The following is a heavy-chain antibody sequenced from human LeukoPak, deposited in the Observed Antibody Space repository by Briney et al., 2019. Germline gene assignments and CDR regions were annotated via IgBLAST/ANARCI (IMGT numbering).Heavy chain of an antibody. J-gene: IGHJ4*02. CDR1: GFTFSNYN. CDR2: ITGSGDGT. V-gene: IGHV3-23*01. Sequence: GGSLRLSCAASGFTFSNYNMNWVRQAPGKGLEWVSSITGSGDGTSAADSVTGRFSISRDNSKSTLYLQMNSLRVEDTAVYYCAKAGLVRGGALDSWGQGTLVTVSS. CDR3: AKAGLVRGGALDS. D-gene: IGHD4/OR15-4a*01.